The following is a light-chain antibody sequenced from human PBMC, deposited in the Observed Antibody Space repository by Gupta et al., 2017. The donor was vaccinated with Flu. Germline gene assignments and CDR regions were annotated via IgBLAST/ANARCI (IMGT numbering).Light chain of an antibody. V-gene: IGLV3-21*02. CDR3: QVWDSSSDQPVM. J-gene: IGLJ3*02. CDR1: NIGRRS. CDR2: DDS. Sequence: GQTARITCGGNNIGRRSVHWNQQKPGQAPVLVVYDDSDRPSGIPERFSGFKTGNTATLIIRRVEAGDEADYYCQVWDSSSDQPVMFGGGTKVTVL.